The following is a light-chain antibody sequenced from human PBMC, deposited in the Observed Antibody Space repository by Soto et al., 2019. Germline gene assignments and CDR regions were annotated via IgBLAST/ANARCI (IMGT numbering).Light chain of an antibody. Sequence: TVSLSKMERDTICWSPSQTVSSRYFAWYQQKPGQAPRLLIYAASTRATGIPARFSGSGSGTEFTLTISRLQPEDFATYYCQPLNSYPITFGQGRLLEV. J-gene: IGKJ5*01. CDR2: AAS. CDR1: QTVSSRY. CDR3: QPLNSYPIT. V-gene: IGKV3D-7*01.